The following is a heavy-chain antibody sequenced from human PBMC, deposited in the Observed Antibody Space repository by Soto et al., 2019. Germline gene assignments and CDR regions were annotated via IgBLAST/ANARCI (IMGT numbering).Heavy chain of an antibody. Sequence: SGGSLRLSCATSGLTFSNYAMSWVRQAPGGGLEWVSSMSGSSSTTYYADSVRGRFTISRDRSKNTLYLQMNDLRAEDTAIYFCARDYLEDFWGQGTLVTVSS. CDR1: GLTFSNYA. CDR3: ARDYLEDF. J-gene: IGHJ4*02. V-gene: IGHV3-23*01. CDR2: MSGSSSTT. D-gene: IGHD3-3*01.